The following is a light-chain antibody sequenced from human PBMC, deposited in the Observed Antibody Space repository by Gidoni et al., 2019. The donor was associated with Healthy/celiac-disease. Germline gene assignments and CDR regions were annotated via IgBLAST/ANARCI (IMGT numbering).Light chain of an antibody. CDR1: QSISSW. CDR2: KAS. J-gene: IGKJ2*01. Sequence: IQLTPSPSTLSASVGDRVTITCRASQSISSWLAWYQQKPGKAPKLLIYKASSLESGVPSRFSGSGAGTEFTLTISSLQPDDFATYYCQQYNSYWVTFGQGTKLEIK. V-gene: IGKV1-5*03. CDR3: QQYNSYWVT.